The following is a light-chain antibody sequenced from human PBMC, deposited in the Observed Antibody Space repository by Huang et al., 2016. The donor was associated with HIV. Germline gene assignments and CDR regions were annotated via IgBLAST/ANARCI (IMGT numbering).Light chain of an antibody. V-gene: IGKV3-20*01. J-gene: IGKJ1*01. Sequence: EIVLTQSPGTLSLSPGERATLSCRASQTVISNYLAWYQQKSGQAPRLLIYGASSRAIGIPDRFGGSGSGTDFTLTISRLEPEDFAVYYCHQYGSSPQTFGQGTKVDI. CDR1: QTVISNY. CDR2: GAS. CDR3: HQYGSSPQT.